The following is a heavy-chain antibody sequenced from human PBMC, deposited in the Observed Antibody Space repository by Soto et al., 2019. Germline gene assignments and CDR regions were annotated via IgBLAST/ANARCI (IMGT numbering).Heavy chain of an antibody. D-gene: IGHD2-15*01. J-gene: IGHJ5*02. Sequence: PSETLSLTCTVSGVSITPYYWTWIRHPPGKGLEWIGYVYHTGNTYYNPSLKSRVTISLDTSKNQVSLRLKSVTAADTAVYYCARGRRLKWNWFDRWGQGTLVTVSS. V-gene: IGHV4-59*01. CDR2: VYHTGNT. CDR1: GVSITPYY. CDR3: ARGRRLKWNWFDR.